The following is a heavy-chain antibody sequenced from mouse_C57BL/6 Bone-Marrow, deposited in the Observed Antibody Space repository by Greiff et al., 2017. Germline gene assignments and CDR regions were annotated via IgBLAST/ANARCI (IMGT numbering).Heavy chain of an antibody. CDR1: GYTFTSYG. J-gene: IGHJ4*01. D-gene: IGHD2-4*01. CDR3: AREGGYYDYDDSMDY. Sequence: QVQLQQSGAELARPGASVKLSCKASGYTFTSYGISWVKQRTGQGLEWIGEIYPRSGNTYYNEKFKGKATLTADKSSSTAYMELRSLTSEDSAVYFCAREGGYYDYDDSMDYWGQGTSVTVSS. CDR2: IYPRSGNT. V-gene: IGHV1-81*01.